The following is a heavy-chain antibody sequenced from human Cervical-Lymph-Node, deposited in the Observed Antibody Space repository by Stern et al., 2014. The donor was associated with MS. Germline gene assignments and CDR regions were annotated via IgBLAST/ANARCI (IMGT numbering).Heavy chain of an antibody. D-gene: IGHD3-22*01. CDR2: INPNSDDP. CDR1: GYTFTAFF. V-gene: IGHV1-2*06. J-gene: IGHJ4*02. Sequence: QVQLVQSGTKMQKPGASVKVSCKASGYTFTAFFIHWVRQAPGQGLEWMARINPNSDDPTYAKNFKDRVTMTRDTAIGSAYLELSRLTSADTAVYYCAREATRIVVGIDYWGQGTQVTVSS. CDR3: AREATRIVVGIDY.